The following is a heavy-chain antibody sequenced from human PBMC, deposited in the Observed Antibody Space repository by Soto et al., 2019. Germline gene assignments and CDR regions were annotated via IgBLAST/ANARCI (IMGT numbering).Heavy chain of an antibody. J-gene: IGHJ6*02. Sequence: QVQLVESGGGVVQPGRSLRLSCAASGFTFSSYAMHWVRQAPGKGLEWVAVISYDGSNKYYADSVKGRFTISRDNSKNTLYLQMNSLRAEDTAVYYCARKHDYGDYFYYYYGMDVWGQGTTVTVSS. CDR1: GFTFSSYA. D-gene: IGHD4-17*01. CDR2: ISYDGSNK. V-gene: IGHV3-30-3*01. CDR3: ARKHDYGDYFYYYYGMDV.